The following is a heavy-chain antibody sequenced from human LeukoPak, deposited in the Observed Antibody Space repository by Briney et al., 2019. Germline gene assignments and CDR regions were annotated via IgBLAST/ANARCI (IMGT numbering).Heavy chain of an antibody. Sequence: PGGSLRLSCAASGFTFSTYAMTWVRQAPGKGLEWVSGISTSGDRTYYADSVRGRFTISSDNSKNTMFLQMSSLRAEDTAIYYCAKGRGYCSGGSCYSDYWGQGTLVTVSS. J-gene: IGHJ4*02. CDR1: GFTFSTYA. CDR3: AKGRGYCSGGSCYSDY. V-gene: IGHV3-23*01. D-gene: IGHD2-15*01. CDR2: ISTSGDRT.